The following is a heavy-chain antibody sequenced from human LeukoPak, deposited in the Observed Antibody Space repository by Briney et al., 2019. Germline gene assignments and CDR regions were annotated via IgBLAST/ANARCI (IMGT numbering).Heavy chain of an antibody. CDR2: IYDSGST. D-gene: IGHD5-18*01. Sequence: SETLSLTCTVSGGSIRSSYYYWGWIRQPPGKGLEWIVSIYDSGSTYYNPSLKSRVTISVDTSKNQFSLKLNSVTAADTAVYYCARDFYSYGRIYPFDYWGQGTLVTVSS. V-gene: IGHV4-39*02. CDR1: GGSIRSSYYY. J-gene: IGHJ4*02. CDR3: ARDFYSYGRIYPFDY.